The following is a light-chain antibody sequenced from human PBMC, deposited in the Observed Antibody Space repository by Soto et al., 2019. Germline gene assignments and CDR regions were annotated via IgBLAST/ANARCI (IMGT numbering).Light chain of an antibody. Sequence: DIQMTQSPSSLSASVGDRATITCRSSQRITRFLNWYQQQPGKAPKRLIYATSTLQRGLPSTCSGSGSGTDFTLTISGLPREDSATDYRQQSYNAPQTFGQGTKVEIK. CDR3: QQSYNAPQT. J-gene: IGKJ1*01. V-gene: IGKV1-39*01. CDR2: ATS. CDR1: QRITRF.